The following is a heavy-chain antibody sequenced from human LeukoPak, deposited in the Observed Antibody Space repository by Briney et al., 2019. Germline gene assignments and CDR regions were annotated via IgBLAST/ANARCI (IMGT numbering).Heavy chain of an antibody. CDR1: GFTFSNYA. J-gene: IGHJ1*01. D-gene: IGHD2-15*01. CDR3: VKGVVVAASVWEYFQH. Sequence: GGSLTLSCSASGFTFSNYAMHWVRQAPGKGLEYVSIINSNGGSTYYTGSVKGRVTISRDNAKNTLYLQMSSLRAEDAAVYYCVKGVVVAASVWEYFQHWGQGTVVSVSS. CDR2: INSNGGST. V-gene: IGHV3-64D*06.